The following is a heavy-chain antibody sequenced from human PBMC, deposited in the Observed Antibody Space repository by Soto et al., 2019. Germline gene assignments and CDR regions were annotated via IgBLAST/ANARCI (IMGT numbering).Heavy chain of an antibody. V-gene: IGHV3-21*06. Sequence: GGSLRLSCAASGFTFSRYSMNWVRQAPGKGLEWVSSISSTTNYIYYGDSMKGRFTISRDNAKNSLYLEMNSLRAEDTAVYYCARESADPTSTFDHWGQGTLVTV. CDR1: GFTFSRYS. CDR3: ARESADPTSTFDH. CDR2: ISSTTNYI. D-gene: IGHD6-13*01. J-gene: IGHJ4*02.